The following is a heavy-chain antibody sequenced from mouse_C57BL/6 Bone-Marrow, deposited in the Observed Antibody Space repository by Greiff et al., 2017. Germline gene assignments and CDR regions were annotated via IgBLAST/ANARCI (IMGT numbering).Heavy chain of an antibody. CDR1: GFTFSSSG. Sequence: DVKLVESGGDLVKPGGSLKLSCAASGFTFSSSGMSWVRQTPDKRLEWVATISSGGSYTYYPDSVKGRFTISRDNAKNTLYLQMSSLKSEDTAMYYCARRKLLFDYWGQGTTRTVSS. CDR3: ARRKLLFDY. V-gene: IGHV5-6*02. CDR2: ISSGGSYT. J-gene: IGHJ2*01. D-gene: IGHD2-1*01.